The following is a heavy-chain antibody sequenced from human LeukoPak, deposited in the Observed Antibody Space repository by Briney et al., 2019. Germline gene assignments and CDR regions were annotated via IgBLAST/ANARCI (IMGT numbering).Heavy chain of an antibody. J-gene: IGHJ4*02. D-gene: IGHD2-8*02. Sequence: GGSLRLSCAASGFTFSTFAMIWVRQPPGKGLEWVSSIFPSGGEIHYADSVRGRFTVSRDNSKSTLSLQMNSLRAEDTAIYYCATYRQVLLPFESWGQGTLVTVSS. CDR3: ATYRQVLLPFES. V-gene: IGHV3-23*01. CDR1: GFTFSTFA. CDR2: IFPSGGEI.